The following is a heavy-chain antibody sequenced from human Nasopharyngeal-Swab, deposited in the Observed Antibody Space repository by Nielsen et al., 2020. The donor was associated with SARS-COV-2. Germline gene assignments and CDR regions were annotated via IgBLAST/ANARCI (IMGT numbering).Heavy chain of an antibody. J-gene: IGHJ4*02. V-gene: IGHV1-18*04. D-gene: IGHD2-15*01. CDR1: DYSFNKNT. CDR2: ITGKNGNA. CDR3: ATSATVGPGVAGDY. Sequence: ASAKVSCKASDYSFNKNTVSWVRQGPGQGLEWMGWITGKNGNALYEETSQGRITMTTNTSTNTAYMVLRSLRSDDTAVYYCATSATVGPGVAGDYWGQGTLVTVSS.